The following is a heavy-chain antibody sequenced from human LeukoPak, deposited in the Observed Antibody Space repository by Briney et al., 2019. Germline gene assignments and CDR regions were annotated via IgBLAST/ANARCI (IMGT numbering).Heavy chain of an antibody. D-gene: IGHD2-2*01. CDR1: GFTFGSYG. CDR3: ARGVRRYYGMDV. J-gene: IGHJ6*02. CDR2: ISYDGSNK. V-gene: IGHV3-30*03. Sequence: PGRSLRLSCAASGFTFGSYGMHWVRQAPGKGLEWVAVISYDGSNKYYADSVKGRFTISRDNSRNTLYVQMNSLRAEDTAVYYCARGVRRYYGMDVWGQGTTVTVSS.